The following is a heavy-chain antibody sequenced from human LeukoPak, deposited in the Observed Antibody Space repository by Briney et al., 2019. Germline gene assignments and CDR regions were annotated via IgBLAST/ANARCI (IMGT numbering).Heavy chain of an antibody. Sequence: PSETLSLTCAVYGGSFSGYYWSWIRQPPGKGLEWIGEINHSGSTNYNPSLKSRVTISIDTSKNQFSLKLSSVTAADTAVYYCARISGSHRPNFDYWGQGTLVTVSS. V-gene: IGHV4-34*01. J-gene: IGHJ4*02. D-gene: IGHD6-13*01. CDR3: ARISGSHRPNFDY. CDR1: GGSFSGYY. CDR2: INHSGST.